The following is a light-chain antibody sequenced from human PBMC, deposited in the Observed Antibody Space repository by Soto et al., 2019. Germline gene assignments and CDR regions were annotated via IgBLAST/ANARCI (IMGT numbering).Light chain of an antibody. CDR1: ESVNRN. J-gene: IGKJ4*01. V-gene: IGKV3-15*01. CDR3: QHYNNWPLT. CDR2: GAS. Sequence: EIVMTQSPATLSVSPGGRAILSCRASESVNRNLAWYQQRPGQSPRLLMYGASTRATGIPARFSGSGSGTEFTLTITSLQSDDFALYFCQHYNNWPLTFGGGTKVEIK.